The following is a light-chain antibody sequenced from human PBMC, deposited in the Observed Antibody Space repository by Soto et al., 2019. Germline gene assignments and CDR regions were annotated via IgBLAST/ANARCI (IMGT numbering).Light chain of an antibody. J-gene: IGLJ1*01. CDR3: SSYTSGRTYG. Sequence: QSVLTQPASVSGSPGQSITISCTGTSSEVGGYNCVSWYQQHPGKAPKLMIYDVSNRPSGFSNRLSGSNSGKTASLTISGLHAENEADYYYSSYTSGRTYGFGTGTKVPVL. CDR2: DVS. V-gene: IGLV2-14*01. CDR1: SSEVGGYNC.